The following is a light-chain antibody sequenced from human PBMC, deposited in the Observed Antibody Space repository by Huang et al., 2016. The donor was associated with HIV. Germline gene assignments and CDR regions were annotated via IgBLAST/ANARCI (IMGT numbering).Light chain of an antibody. CDR3: QQSYST. CDR1: QSISSY. CDR2: AAS. J-gene: IGKJ4*01. V-gene: IGKV1-39*01. Sequence: DIQMTQSPSSLSAFVGDRVTITCRASQSISSYLNWYQQKPGKAPKLLIYAASSLQSGVPSRFSGSGSGTDFTLTISSLQPEDFATYYCQQSYSTFGGGTKVEIK.